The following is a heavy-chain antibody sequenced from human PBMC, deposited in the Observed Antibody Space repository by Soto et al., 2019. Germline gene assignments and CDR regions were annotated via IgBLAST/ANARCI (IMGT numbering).Heavy chain of an antibody. Sequence: SETLSLTCTVSGGSISSYYWSWIRQPPGKGLEWIGYIYYSGSTNYSPSLKSRVTISVDTSKNQFSLKLSSVTAADTAVYYCARDVRTYYDFWSGSEYPFGYYYYGMDVWGQGTTVTVSS. V-gene: IGHV4-59*01. CDR2: IYYSGST. J-gene: IGHJ6*02. CDR3: ARDVRTYYDFWSGSEYPFGYYYYGMDV. CDR1: GGSISSYY. D-gene: IGHD3-3*01.